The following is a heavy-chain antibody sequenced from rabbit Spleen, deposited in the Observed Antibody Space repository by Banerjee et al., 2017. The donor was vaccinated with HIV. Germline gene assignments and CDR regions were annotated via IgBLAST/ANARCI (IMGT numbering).Heavy chain of an antibody. CDR2: IDPIFGTT. Sequence: QQQLVESGGGLVQPGGSLKLSCKASGFDFSSYGVSWVRQAPGKGLEWIGYIDPIFGTTAYANWVNDRFPISSHNAQNTLYLQLNSLTAADTATYFCARCPQYVRGWSVYFNLWGQGTLVTVS. CDR1: GFDFSSYG. CDR3: ARCPQYVRGWSVYFNL. J-gene: IGHJ4*01. D-gene: IGHD4-1*01. V-gene: IGHV1S47*01.